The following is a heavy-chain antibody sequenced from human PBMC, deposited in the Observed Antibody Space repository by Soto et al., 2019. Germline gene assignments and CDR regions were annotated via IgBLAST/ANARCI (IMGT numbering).Heavy chain of an antibody. V-gene: IGHV3-33*01. D-gene: IGHD2-8*02. CDR2: IWYDGSNK. CDR3: AREYVLAGGPWRDAFDI. Sequence: PGGSLRLSCAASGFTFSSYGMHWVRQAPGKGLEWVAVIWYDGSNKYYADSVKGRFTISRDNSKNTLYLQMNSLRAEDTAVYYCAREYVLAGGPWRDAFDIWGQGTMVTVSS. J-gene: IGHJ3*02. CDR1: GFTFSSYG.